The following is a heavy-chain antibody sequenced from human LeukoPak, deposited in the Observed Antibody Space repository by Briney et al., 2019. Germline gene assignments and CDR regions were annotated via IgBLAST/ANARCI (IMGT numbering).Heavy chain of an antibody. CDR1: GFTFDDYA. Sequence: GGSLRLSCAASGFTFDDYAMHWVRQAPGKGLEWVSGISWNSGSIGYADSVKGRFTISRDNAKNSLYVQMNSLRVEDTALYYCAKANSIAVAGFFDYWGQGTLVTVSS. CDR3: AKANSIAVAGFFDY. J-gene: IGHJ4*02. CDR2: ISWNSGSI. D-gene: IGHD6-19*01. V-gene: IGHV3-9*01.